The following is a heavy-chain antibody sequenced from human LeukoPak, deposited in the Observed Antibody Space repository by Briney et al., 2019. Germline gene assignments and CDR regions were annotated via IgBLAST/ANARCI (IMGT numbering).Heavy chain of an antibody. J-gene: IGHJ6*03. V-gene: IGHV3-30*02. CDR3: VKEGSIAARGGPYYYYMDV. D-gene: IGHD6-6*01. CDR2: IWYGGSNK. CDR1: GFTFSSYG. Sequence: PGGSLRLSCAASGFTFSSYGMHWVRQAPGKGLEWVAVIWYGGSNKYYADSVKGRFTISRDNSKNTLYLQMNSLRAEDTAVYYCVKEGSIAARGGPYYYYMDVWGKGTTVTVSS.